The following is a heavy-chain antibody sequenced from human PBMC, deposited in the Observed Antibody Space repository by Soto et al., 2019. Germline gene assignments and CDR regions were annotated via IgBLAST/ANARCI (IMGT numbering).Heavy chain of an antibody. Sequence: QITLKESGPTLVKPTQTLTLTCTFSGFSLRTNRVGVGSIRQPPGKALEWLALIFWDDDKRYSPSLKSSLTITRDTSKTHGFLTMTNMDPVDTATYYCAHRRGAPGHFDYCSQGTLVTVSS. CDR1: GFSLRTNRVG. J-gene: IGHJ4*02. CDR2: IFWDDDK. V-gene: IGHV2-5*02. D-gene: IGHD2-2*01. CDR3: AHRRGAPGHFDY.